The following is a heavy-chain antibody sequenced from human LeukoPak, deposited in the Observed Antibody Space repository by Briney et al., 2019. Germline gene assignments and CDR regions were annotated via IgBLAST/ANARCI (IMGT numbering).Heavy chain of an antibody. V-gene: IGHV1-58*02. D-gene: IGHD3-3*01. CDR3: AARYDFWSDPDFDY. CDR1: GFTFTSSA. CDR2: IVVGSGNT. J-gene: IGHJ4*02. Sequence: ASVKVSCKASGFTFTSSAMQWVRQARGQRLEWIGWIVVGSGNTNYAQKFQERVTITRDMSTSTAYMELSSLRSEDTAVYYCAARYDFWSDPDFDYWGQGTLVTVSS.